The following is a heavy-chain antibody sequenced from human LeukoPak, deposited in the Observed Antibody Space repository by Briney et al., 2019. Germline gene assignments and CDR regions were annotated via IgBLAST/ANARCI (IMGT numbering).Heavy chain of an antibody. CDR1: GFTFSSYA. CDR3: ARDTHVLDDILTGYYRGPFDY. CDR2: ISYDGSNK. Sequence: GGSLRLSCAASGFTFSSYAMHWVRQAPGKGLEWVAVISYDGSNKYYADSVKGRFTISRDNSKNTLYLQMNSLRAEDTAVYYCARDTHVLDDILTGYYRGPFDYWGQGTLVTVSS. V-gene: IGHV3-30*04. D-gene: IGHD3-9*01. J-gene: IGHJ4*02.